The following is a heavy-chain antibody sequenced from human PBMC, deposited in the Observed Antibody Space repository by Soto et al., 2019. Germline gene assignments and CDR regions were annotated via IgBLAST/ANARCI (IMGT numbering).Heavy chain of an antibody. V-gene: IGHV4-59*01. Sequence: PSEILSLTCTVSGGSISSYYWSLIRQPPGKGLEWIGYIYYSGSTNYNPSLKSRVTISVDTSKNQFSLKLSSVTAADTAVYYCARDFRWDGQTPYWYFDLWGRGTLVTVSS. CDR3: ARDFRWDGQTPYWYFDL. J-gene: IGHJ2*01. CDR2: IYYSGST. D-gene: IGHD1-26*01. CDR1: GGSISSYY.